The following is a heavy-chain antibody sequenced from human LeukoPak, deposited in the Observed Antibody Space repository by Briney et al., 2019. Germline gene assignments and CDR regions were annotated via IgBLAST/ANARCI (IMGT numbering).Heavy chain of an antibody. J-gene: IGHJ4*02. V-gene: IGHV3-15*01. CDR1: GFSVSDAY. D-gene: IGHD5-24*01. CDR2: IISKSDGGTT. CDR3: LAQYYFDY. Sequence: GGSLRLSCAASGFSVSDAYMSWVRQTPGKRLEWIGRIISKSDGGTTDYAAPVKDRFIISRDDSKGTLYLQLNSLRTDDTAVYYCLAQYYFDYWGQGILVTVSS.